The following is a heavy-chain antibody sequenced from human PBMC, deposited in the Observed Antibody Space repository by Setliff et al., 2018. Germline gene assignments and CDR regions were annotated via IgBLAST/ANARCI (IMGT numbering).Heavy chain of an antibody. D-gene: IGHD3-10*01. CDR1: GDSIYNQF. V-gene: IGHV4-4*08. J-gene: IGHJ4*02. Sequence: PSETLSLTCTVSGDSIYNQFWSWVRQPPWKGLQWIGYIYSAGSTNYNPSLKSRVTISLDTSKNHFSLKLDSVTAADTALYYCARSPSSGAYWNPRPFYSDYWARGTLVTSPQ. CDR3: ARSPSSGAYWNPRPFYSDY. CDR2: IYSAGST.